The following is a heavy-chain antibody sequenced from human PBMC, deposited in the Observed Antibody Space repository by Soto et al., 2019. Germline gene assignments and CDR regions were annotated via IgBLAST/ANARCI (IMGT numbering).Heavy chain of an antibody. V-gene: IGHV4-39*01. CDR3: ARHHYYYDSSGYGLFDY. J-gene: IGHJ4*02. CDR1: GGSISSSSYY. Sequence: QLQLQESGPGLVKPSETLSLTCTVSGGSISSSSYYWGWIRQPPGKGLEWIGSIYYSGSTYYNPSLKSRVTISVDTSKNQFSLKLSSVTAADTAVYYCARHHYYYDSSGYGLFDYWGQGTLVTVSS. CDR2: IYYSGST. D-gene: IGHD3-22*01.